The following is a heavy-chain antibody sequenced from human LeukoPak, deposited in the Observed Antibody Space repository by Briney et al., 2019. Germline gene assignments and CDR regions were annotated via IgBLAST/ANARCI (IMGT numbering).Heavy chain of an antibody. V-gene: IGHV1-18*01. CDR2: ISAYNGNT. Sequence: ASVKVSRKASGYTFTSYGISWVRQAPGQGLEWMGWISAYNGNTNYAQKLQGRVTMTTDTSTSTAYMELRSLRSDDTAVYYCARDRREYCGGDCYSDYWGQGTLVTVSS. J-gene: IGHJ4*02. CDR1: GYTFTSYG. CDR3: ARDRREYCGGDCYSDY. D-gene: IGHD2-21*02.